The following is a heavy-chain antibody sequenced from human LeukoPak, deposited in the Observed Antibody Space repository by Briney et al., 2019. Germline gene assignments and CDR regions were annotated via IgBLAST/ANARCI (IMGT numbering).Heavy chain of an antibody. Sequence: TLSLTCTVSGGSVTSGNYYWNWIRQPAGKGLQWIGRVYTSGSTNYNPSLKSRVTMSVDTSKNQFSLKLSSVTAADTAVYYCAASSSSSGYFDYWGQGTLVTVSS. CDR1: GGSVTSGNYY. CDR3: AASSSSSGYFDY. D-gene: IGHD6-6*01. CDR2: VYTSGST. V-gene: IGHV4-61*02. J-gene: IGHJ4*02.